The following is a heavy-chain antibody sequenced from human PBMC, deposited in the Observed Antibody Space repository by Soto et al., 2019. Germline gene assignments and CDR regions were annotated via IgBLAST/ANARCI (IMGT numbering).Heavy chain of an antibody. Sequence: GGSLRLSCAASGFTFSSYAMSWVRQAPGKGLEWVSAISGSGGSTYYADSVKGRFTISRDNSKNTLYLQMNSLRAEDTAVYYCAKEGGYCSSTSCQPFDYWGQGTPVTVSS. J-gene: IGHJ4*02. CDR2: ISGSGGST. V-gene: IGHV3-23*01. D-gene: IGHD2-2*01. CDR1: GFTFSSYA. CDR3: AKEGGYCSSTSCQPFDY.